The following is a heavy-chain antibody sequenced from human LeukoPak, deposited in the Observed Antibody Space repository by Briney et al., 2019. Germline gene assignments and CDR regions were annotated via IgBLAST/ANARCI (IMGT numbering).Heavy chain of an antibody. CDR3: AKNKYGCSSTSCYGLDY. V-gene: IGHV3-23*01. CDR1: GFTFSSYG. J-gene: IGHJ4*02. D-gene: IGHD2-2*01. CDR2: ISGSGGST. Sequence: PGGSLRLSCAASGFTFSSYGMSWVRQAPGKGLEWVSAISGSGGSTYYADSVKGRFTTSRDNSKNTLYLQMNSLRAEDTAVYYCAKNKYGCSSTSCYGLDYWGQGTLVTVSS.